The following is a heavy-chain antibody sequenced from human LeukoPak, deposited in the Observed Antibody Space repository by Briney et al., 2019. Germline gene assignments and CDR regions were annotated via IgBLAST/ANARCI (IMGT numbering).Heavy chain of an antibody. Sequence: KASDTLSLTCAVSGYSISSSNWWGWIRQPPGKGLEWIGYIYYSGSTYYNLSLKSRVTMSVDTSKNQFSLKLSSVTAVDTAVYYCARTPSRGDFDYWGQGTLVTVSS. D-gene: IGHD6-13*01. J-gene: IGHJ4*02. CDR2: IYYSGST. CDR1: GYSISSSNW. CDR3: ARTPSRGDFDY. V-gene: IGHV4-28*01.